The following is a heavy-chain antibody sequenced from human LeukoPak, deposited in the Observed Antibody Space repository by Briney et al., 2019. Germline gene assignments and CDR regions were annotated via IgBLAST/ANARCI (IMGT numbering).Heavy chain of an antibody. CDR2: IIPIFGTA. D-gene: IGHD3-3*01. CDR3: ARLGRFLEWFFDY. CDR1: GGTFSSYA. Sequence: ASVKVSCKASGGTFSSYAISWVRQAPGQGLEWMGGIIPIFGTANYAQKFQGRVTITTDESTSTAYMELSSLRSEDTAVYYCARLGRFLEWFFDYWGQGTLVTVSS. J-gene: IGHJ4*02. V-gene: IGHV1-69*05.